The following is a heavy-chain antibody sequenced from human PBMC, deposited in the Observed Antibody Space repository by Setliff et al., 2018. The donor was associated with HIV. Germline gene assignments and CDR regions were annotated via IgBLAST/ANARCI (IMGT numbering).Heavy chain of an antibody. V-gene: IGHV4-39*02. CDR2: IHYSGST. D-gene: IGHD3-10*01. Sequence: SETLSLTCTVSGGSISTSRYYWGWIRQHPGKGLEYIGYIHYSGSTYYNPSLKSRVTISGDTSKNQFSLKLSSVTAADTAVYYCARDRRGYYYGSGSCYMDVWGTGTTVTVSS. CDR3: ARDRRGYYYGSGSCYMDV. CDR1: GGSISTSRYY. J-gene: IGHJ6*03.